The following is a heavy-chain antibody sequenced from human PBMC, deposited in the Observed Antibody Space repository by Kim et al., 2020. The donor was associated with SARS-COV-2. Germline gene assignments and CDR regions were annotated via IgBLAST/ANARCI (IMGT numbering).Heavy chain of an antibody. Sequence: ASVKVSCKASGYTFTSYAMNWVRQAPGQGLEWMGWINTNTGNPTYAQGFTGRFVFSLDTSVSTAYLQISSLKAEDTAVYYCARDQKYTYYYDSSGYYTPYHFDYWGRNPGHRLL. J-gene: IGHJ4*01. CDR1: GYTFTSYA. V-gene: IGHV7-4-1*02. CDR3: ARDQKYTYYYDSSGYYTPYHFDY. D-gene: IGHD3-22*01. CDR2: INTNTGNP.